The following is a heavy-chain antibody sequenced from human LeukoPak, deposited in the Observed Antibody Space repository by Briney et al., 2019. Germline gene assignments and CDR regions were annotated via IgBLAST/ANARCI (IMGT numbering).Heavy chain of an antibody. V-gene: IGHV3-7*05. Sequence: PGGSLRLSCSVSGLTFSSYWMSWVRQAPGKGLEWVGNIKQDGSAKYYVDSVKGRFTISRDNAKNSLYLQMNSLRVEDTAVYYCAARRHGGDGYSWGQGTMVTVSS. CDR3: AARRHGGDGYS. CDR2: IKQDGSAK. J-gene: IGHJ3*01. CDR1: GLTFSSYW. D-gene: IGHD5-24*01.